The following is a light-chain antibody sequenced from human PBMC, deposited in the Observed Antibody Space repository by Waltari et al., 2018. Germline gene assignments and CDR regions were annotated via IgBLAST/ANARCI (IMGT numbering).Light chain of an antibody. CDR3: QQYNNWPPT. CDR1: QSVTSI. J-gene: IGKJ2*01. CDR2: GTS. V-gene: IGKV3-15*01. Sequence: EIVMTQSPATLSVSPGDRATLPCRASQSVTSILAWYQQKPGQAPRLPIYGTSTRATGIPDRFSGSGSGAEFTLPISSLQSEDFAVYYCQQYNNWPPTFGQGTKLEIK.